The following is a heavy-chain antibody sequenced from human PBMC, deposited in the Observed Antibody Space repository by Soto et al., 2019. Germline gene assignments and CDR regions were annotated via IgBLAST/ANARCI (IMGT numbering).Heavy chain of an antibody. D-gene: IGHD5-12*01. CDR1: GGSISSGGYY. J-gene: IGHJ2*01. V-gene: IGHV4-31*03. CDR3: ASAARLGVEGNWYFDL. CDR2: IYYSGST. Sequence: QVQLQESGPGLVKPSQTLSLTCTVSGGSISSGGYYWSWIRQHPGKGLEWIGYIYYSGSTYYNPSLRSRVTISXXTXKXXFALKLSSVTAADTAVYYCASAARLGVEGNWYFDLWGRGTLVTVSS.